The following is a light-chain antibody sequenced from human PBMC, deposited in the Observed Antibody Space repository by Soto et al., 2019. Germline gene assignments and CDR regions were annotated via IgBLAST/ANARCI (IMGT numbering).Light chain of an antibody. CDR3: LQDFSYPRT. J-gene: IGKJ1*01. CDR1: QSIGTN. CDR2: GAS. Sequence: IQMTQSPSSLSASIGDRFTLTCRASQSIGTNLNWYQQSPGKAPKVLIVGASTLQSGVPSRFSGSGSGTDFTLTISSLQPEDSATYYCLQDFSYPRTFGQGTKVDIK. V-gene: IGKV1-6*01.